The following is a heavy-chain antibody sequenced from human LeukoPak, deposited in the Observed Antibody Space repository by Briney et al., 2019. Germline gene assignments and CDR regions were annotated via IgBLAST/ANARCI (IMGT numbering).Heavy chain of an antibody. D-gene: IGHD4-17*01. Sequence: GGSLRLSCAASGFTVSSNYMSWVRQAPGKGLEWVSVIYCGGSTYYADSVKGRFTISRDNSKNTLYLQMNSLRAEDTAVYYCARVDYGDYGFDYWGQGTLVTVSS. CDR2: IYCGGST. J-gene: IGHJ4*02. CDR3: ARVDYGDYGFDY. V-gene: IGHV3-66*01. CDR1: GFTVSSNY.